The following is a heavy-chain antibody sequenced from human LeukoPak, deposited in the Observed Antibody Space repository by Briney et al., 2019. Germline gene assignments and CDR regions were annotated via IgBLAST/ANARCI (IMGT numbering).Heavy chain of an antibody. CDR3: ASRFG. CDR1: GFTFDDYA. Sequence: GRSLRLSCAASGFTFDDYAMHWVRQAPGKGLEWVSGISWNSGSIGYADSVKGRFTISRDNAKNSLYLQMNSLRAEDTAVYYCASRFGWGQGTTVTVSS. CDR2: ISWNSGSI. J-gene: IGHJ6*02. D-gene: IGHD3-3*01. V-gene: IGHV3-9*01.